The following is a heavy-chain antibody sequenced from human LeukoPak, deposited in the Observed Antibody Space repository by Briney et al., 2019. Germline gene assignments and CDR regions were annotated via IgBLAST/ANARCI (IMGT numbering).Heavy chain of an antibody. D-gene: IGHD3-3*01. CDR3: ASKQVTYYDFWSGTSSVGAFDI. Sequence: SETLSLTCTVSGGSIRSSYYYWGWIRQPPGKGLEWIGSIYDSGSTYYNPSLKSRVTISVDTSKNQFSLKLSSVTAADTAVYYCASKQVTYYDFWSGTSSVGAFDIWGQGTMVTVSS. J-gene: IGHJ3*02. CDR1: GGSIRSSYYY. CDR2: IYDSGST. V-gene: IGHV4-39*07.